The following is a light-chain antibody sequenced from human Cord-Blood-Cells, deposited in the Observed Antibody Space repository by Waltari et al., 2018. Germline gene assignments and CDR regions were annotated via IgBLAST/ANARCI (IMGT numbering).Light chain of an antibody. CDR1: TRDVGGHNY. Sequence: QSALTQPASVSGSPGQSLTLSCTGTTRDVGGHNYVSWYQQQPGKAPKLMIYDVSKRPSGVSNRFSGSKSGNTASLTISGLQAEDEADYYCSSYTSSSTLRVFGGGTKLTVL. V-gene: IGLV2-14*01. CDR3: SSYTSSSTLRV. CDR2: DVS. J-gene: IGLJ3*02.